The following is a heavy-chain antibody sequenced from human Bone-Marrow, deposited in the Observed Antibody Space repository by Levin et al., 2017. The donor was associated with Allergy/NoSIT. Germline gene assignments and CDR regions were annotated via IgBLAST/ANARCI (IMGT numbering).Heavy chain of an antibody. CDR3: ARGSFGVVVVPVDY. CDR2: ISSSSSYI. Sequence: GGSLRLSCAASGFTFSSYSMNWVRQAPGKGLEWVSSISSSSSYIYYADSVKGRFTISRDNAKNSLYLQMNSLRAEDTAVYYCARGSFGVVVVPVDYWGQGTLVTVSS. D-gene: IGHD2-2*01. J-gene: IGHJ4*02. CDR1: GFTFSSYS. V-gene: IGHV3-21*01.